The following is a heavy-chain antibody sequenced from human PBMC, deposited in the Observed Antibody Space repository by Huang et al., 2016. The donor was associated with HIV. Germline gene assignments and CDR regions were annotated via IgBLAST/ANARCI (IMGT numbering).Heavy chain of an antibody. D-gene: IGHD3-10*01. CDR1: GGSIRSSDYH. CDR2: IYLKGRT. CDR3: ARHREGPVAYYSGWGSHLNYMDV. Sequence: QLLLQESGPGLVKPSEALALTCAVSGGSIRSSDYHWGWIRQPPGKGLEWLGRIYLKGRTHHSPALKVRATIAVDPAKNLFFLNLTAMTAADTAVYYWARHREGPVAYYSGWGSHLNYMDVWGRGRTVVVSS. V-gene: IGHV4-39*01. J-gene: IGHJ6*03.